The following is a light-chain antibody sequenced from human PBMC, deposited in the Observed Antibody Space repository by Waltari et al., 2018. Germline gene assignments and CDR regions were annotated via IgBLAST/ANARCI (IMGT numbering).Light chain of an antibody. V-gene: IGLV2-23*02. Sequence: QSALTQPASVSGSPGQSITISCTGASSDFGSYTLFSWYQQHPGKAPKVMIYEVTKRPSGVSDRFSGSRSGNTASLTISGLQPEDEADYYCCSYAGSGTLDVVFGGGTKLTVL. J-gene: IGLJ2*01. CDR1: SSDFGSYTL. CDR3: CSYAGSGTLDVV. CDR2: EVT.